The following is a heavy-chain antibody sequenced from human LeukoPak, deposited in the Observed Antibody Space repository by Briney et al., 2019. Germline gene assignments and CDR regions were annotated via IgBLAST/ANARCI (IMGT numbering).Heavy chain of an antibody. CDR2: IYSSGST. J-gene: IGHJ4*02. CDR3: ARDAYCSSTSCLTSFGY. V-gene: IGHV4-61*02. D-gene: IGHD2-2*01. CDR1: GGSISSGGYY. Sequence: SETLSLTCTVSGGSISSGGYYWTWIRQPAGKGLEWIGRIYSSGSTNYNPSLKSRVTMSVDTSKNQFSLKLSSVTAADTAVYYCARDAYCSSTSCLTSFGYWGQGTLVTVSS.